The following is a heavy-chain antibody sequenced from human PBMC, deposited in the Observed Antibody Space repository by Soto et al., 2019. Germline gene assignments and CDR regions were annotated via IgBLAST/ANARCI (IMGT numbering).Heavy chain of an antibody. D-gene: IGHD6-13*01. J-gene: IGHJ5*02. CDR2: IYPADSET. CDR1: GYSLTGYW. Sequence: PGESLKISCKGSGYSLTGYWIVWVRQMPGKGLEWLGTIYPADSETKDSPSFQGQVTISADKSINTAYLQWSSLKASDTAIYYCVRRVQQRDDFFDPWGQGTLVTVSS. V-gene: IGHV5-51*01. CDR3: VRRVQQRDDFFDP.